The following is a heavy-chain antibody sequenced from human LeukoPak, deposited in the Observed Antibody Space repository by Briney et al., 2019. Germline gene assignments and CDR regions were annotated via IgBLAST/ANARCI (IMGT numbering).Heavy chain of an antibody. CDR2: IYTSGST. J-gene: IGHJ3*02. CDR1: GGSISSGSYY. V-gene: IGHV4-61*02. CDR3: AREKTTVVTPDDAFDI. Sequence: SQTLSLTCTVSGGSISSGSYYWSWLRQPAGKGLEWIGRIYTSGSTNYNPSLKSRVTISVDTSKNQFSLKLSSVTAADTAVYYCAREKTTVVTPDDAFDIWGQGTMVTVSS. D-gene: IGHD4-23*01.